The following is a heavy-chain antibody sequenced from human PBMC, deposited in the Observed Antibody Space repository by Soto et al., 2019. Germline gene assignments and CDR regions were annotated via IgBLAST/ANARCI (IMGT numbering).Heavy chain of an antibody. D-gene: IGHD1-1*01. J-gene: IGHJ4*02. CDR1: GFGFSRDG. CDR2: ISWDGLAQ. Sequence: PGGSVRLSCEASGFGFSRDGMHWVRQAPGMGLEWVAVISWDGLAQYYADSVKGRFTISRDNSQSTLYLQMNSLRTEDTAIYYCAKETIQVGGPNYFDYWGQGALVTVSS. V-gene: IGHV3-30*18. CDR3: AKETIQVGGPNYFDY.